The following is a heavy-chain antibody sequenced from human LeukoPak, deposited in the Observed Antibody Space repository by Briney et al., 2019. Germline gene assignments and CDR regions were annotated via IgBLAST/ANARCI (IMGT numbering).Heavy chain of an antibody. J-gene: IGHJ5*02. Sequence: GGSLRLSCAASRFTFRSYWMSWVRQAPGKGLDWVANIKQDGSDKYYVDSVKGRFTISRDNAKNSLYLQMNSLRAEDTAVYYCARDIPLAGEEEGPNWFDPWGQGTLVTVSS. CDR2: IKQDGSDK. V-gene: IGHV3-7*03. D-gene: IGHD6-19*01. CDR3: ARDIPLAGEEEGPNWFDP. CDR1: RFTFRSYW.